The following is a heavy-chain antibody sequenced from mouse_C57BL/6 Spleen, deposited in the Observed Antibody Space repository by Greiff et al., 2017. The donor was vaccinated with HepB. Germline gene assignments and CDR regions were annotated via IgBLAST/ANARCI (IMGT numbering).Heavy chain of an antibody. Sequence: EVQLVESGPGLVKPSQSLSLTCSVTGYSITSGYYWNWIRQFPGNKLEWMGYISYDGSNNYNPSLKNRISITRDTSKNQFFLKLNSVTTEDTATYYCARGRDYYGTPYYFDYWGQGTTLTVSS. D-gene: IGHD1-1*01. V-gene: IGHV3-6*01. CDR2: ISYDGSN. J-gene: IGHJ2*01. CDR3: ARGRDYYGTPYYFDY. CDR1: GYSITSGYY.